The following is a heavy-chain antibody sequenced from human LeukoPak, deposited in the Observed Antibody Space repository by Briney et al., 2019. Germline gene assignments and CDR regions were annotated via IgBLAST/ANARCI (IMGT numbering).Heavy chain of an antibody. CDR1: GYSFTNYW. CDR2: IYPGDSDT. Sequence: GESLKISCKGSGYSFTNYWIDWVRQMPGKGLEWMGIIYPGDSDTRYSPSFQGQVTISADKSISTAYLQWSSLKASDTAMYYCARRPYYYDSSAGYAFDIWGQGTMVTVSS. CDR3: ARRPYYYDSSAGYAFDI. V-gene: IGHV5-51*01. D-gene: IGHD3-22*01. J-gene: IGHJ3*02.